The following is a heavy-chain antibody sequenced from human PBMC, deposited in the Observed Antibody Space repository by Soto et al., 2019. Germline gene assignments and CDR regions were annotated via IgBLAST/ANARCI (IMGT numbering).Heavy chain of an antibody. V-gene: IGHV3-30-3*01. CDR3: AREHDALEV. D-gene: IGHD1-1*01. J-gene: IGHJ6*02. CDR1: GFPFTSYA. CDR2: ISHDGGIK. Sequence: QVQLVESGGGVVQPGRSLTLSCAASGFPFTSYAIHWVRQAPGKGLEWVAVISHDGGIKHYADSVKGRFTISRDNSKNPLYLQMNSLRDEDTAVYNCAREHDALEVWGQGTTVTVAS.